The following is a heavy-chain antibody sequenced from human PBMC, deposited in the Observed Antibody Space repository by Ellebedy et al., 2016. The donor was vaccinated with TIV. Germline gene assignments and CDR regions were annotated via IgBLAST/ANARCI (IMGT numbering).Heavy chain of an antibody. D-gene: IGHD2-8*01. V-gene: IGHV1-69*06. CDR3: ARSWADCSNGVCYSDNWLDP. CDR2: LIPIFGTA. J-gene: IGHJ5*02. CDR1: GYTFTSYA. Sequence: AASVKVSCKASGYTFTSYAISWVRQAPGQGLEWMGGLIPIFGTANYAQKFQGRVTITADKFTRTVYMELSSLRSEDTAVYYCARSWADCSNGVCYSDNWLDPWGQGTLVTVSS.